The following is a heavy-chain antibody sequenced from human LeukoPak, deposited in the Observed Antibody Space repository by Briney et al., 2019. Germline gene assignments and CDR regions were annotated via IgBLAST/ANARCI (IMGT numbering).Heavy chain of an antibody. CDR1: GFTFSSYA. CDR3: VKVGAGYYPFDY. CDR2: ISGSGGST. J-gene: IGHJ4*02. Sequence: GGSLRLSCAASGFTFSSYAMSWVRQAPGKGLEWVSAISGSGGSTYYADSVKGRFTISRDDSRDTVYLRMNSLRAEDTAIYYCVKVGAGYYPFDYWGQGTLVTVSS. D-gene: IGHD1-26*01. V-gene: IGHV3-23*01.